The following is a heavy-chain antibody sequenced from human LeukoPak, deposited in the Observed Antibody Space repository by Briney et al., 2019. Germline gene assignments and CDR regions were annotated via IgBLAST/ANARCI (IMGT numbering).Heavy chain of an antibody. CDR1: GFTFSSYG. CDR3: AKEHDYGDYIEYLDY. V-gene: IGHV3-23*01. CDR2: ISGSGGST. Sequence: GGSLRLSCAASGFTFSSYGMSWVRQAPGKGLEWVSAISGSGGSTYYADSVKGRFTISRDNSKNTLYLQMNSLRAEDTAVCYCAKEHDYGDYIEYLDYWGQGTLVTVSS. D-gene: IGHD4-17*01. J-gene: IGHJ4*02.